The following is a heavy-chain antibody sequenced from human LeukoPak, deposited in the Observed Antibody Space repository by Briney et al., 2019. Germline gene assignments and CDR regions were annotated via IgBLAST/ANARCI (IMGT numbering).Heavy chain of an antibody. CDR2: ISYSGST. CDR1: GGSISSYY. V-gene: IGHV4-4*07. CDR3: ARSPSGSYPD. J-gene: IGHJ4*02. Sequence: SETLSLTCTVSGGSISSYYWSWIRQPAGKGLEWIGSISYSGSTSYNLSLKRRVTMSIDTSKNHFSLRLSSMTAADTATYYCARSPSGSYPDWGQGTLVTVSS. D-gene: IGHD1-26*01.